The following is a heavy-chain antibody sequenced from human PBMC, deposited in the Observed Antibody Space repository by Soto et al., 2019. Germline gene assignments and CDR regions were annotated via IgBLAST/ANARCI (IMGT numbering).Heavy chain of an antibody. J-gene: IGHJ5*02. Sequence: PRASVKVSCKASGGTFSSYAISWVRQAPGQGLEWMGGIIPIFGTANYAQKFQGRVTITADESTSTAYMELSSLRSEDTAVYYCARDAMWFRYSSSLGVPGSNVDNWFDPWGQGTLVTVSS. CDR1: GGTFSSYA. CDR2: IIPIFGTA. D-gene: IGHD6-13*01. V-gene: IGHV1-69*13. CDR3: ARDAMWFRYSSSLGVPGSNVDNWFDP.